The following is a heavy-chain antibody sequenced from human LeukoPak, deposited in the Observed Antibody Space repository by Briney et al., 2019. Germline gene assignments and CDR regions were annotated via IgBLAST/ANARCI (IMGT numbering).Heavy chain of an antibody. Sequence: SETLSLTCTVSGGSISSSSYYWGWIRQPPGKGLEWIGYIYYSGSTNYNPSLKSRVTISVDTSKNQFSLKLSSVTAADTAVYYCARRSWGSDLDYWGQGTLVTVSS. V-gene: IGHV4-61*05. CDR1: GGSISSSSYY. CDR3: ARRSWGSDLDY. J-gene: IGHJ4*02. D-gene: IGHD7-27*01. CDR2: IYYSGST.